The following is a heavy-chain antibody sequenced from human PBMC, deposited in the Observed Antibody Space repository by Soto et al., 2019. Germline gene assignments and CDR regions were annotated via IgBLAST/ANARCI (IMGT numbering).Heavy chain of an antibody. J-gene: IGHJ6*02. V-gene: IGHV3-21*01. CDR2: IGTSGSYI. Sequence: PGGSLRLSCAVSGFIFSRYSMNWVRQAPGKGLEWVSSIGTSGSYIYDTDSVKGRFTISRDNTKDSLYLQMNSLRAEDTAVYYCARRDQIAYYYGMDVWGQGTTVTVSS. CDR1: GFIFSRYS. D-gene: IGHD2-21*01. CDR3: ARRDQIAYYYGMDV.